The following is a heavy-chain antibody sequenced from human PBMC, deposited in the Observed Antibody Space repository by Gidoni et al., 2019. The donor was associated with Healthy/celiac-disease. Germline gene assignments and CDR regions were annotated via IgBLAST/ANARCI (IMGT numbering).Heavy chain of an antibody. D-gene: IGHD6-13*01. J-gene: IGHJ3*02. Sequence: EVQLVESGGGLVKPGGSLRLSCAASGFTFRSYSMNWVRQAPGKGLEWVSSISSSSSYIYYADSVKGRFTISRDNAKNSLYLQMNSLRAEDTAVYYCARDPSSSWYHRAFDIWGQGTMVTVSS. V-gene: IGHV3-21*01. CDR3: ARDPSSSWYHRAFDI. CDR1: GFTFRSYS. CDR2: ISSSSSYI.